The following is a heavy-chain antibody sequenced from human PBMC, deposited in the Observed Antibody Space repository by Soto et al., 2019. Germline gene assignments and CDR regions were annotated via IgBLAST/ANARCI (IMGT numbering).Heavy chain of an antibody. CDR3: ARGNPFNYAGFDV. V-gene: IGHV1-8*01. D-gene: IGHD3-16*01. CDR1: GYTLSDFD. J-gene: IGHJ6*02. CDR2: MNAKSGDT. Sequence: GASVKVSCKASGYTLSDFDINWLRQTSGQGPEWMGWMNAKSGDTFFAQRFHDKFNMTWDTSLTTAYMEVGSLTSDHAAIYYCARGNPFNYAGFDVWGQGTTVTVSS.